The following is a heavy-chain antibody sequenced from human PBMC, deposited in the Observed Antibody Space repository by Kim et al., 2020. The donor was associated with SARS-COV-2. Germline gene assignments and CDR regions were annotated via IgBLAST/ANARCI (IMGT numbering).Heavy chain of an antibody. Sequence: GGSLRLSCAASGFTFSSYGMHWVRQAPGKGLEWVAVIWYDGSNKYYADSVKGRFTISRDNSKNTLYLQMNSLRAEDTAVYYCAKGIGVDYDFWPGDYWGQGTLVTVSS. CDR1: GFTFSSYG. J-gene: IGHJ4*02. D-gene: IGHD3-3*01. CDR2: IWYDGSNK. CDR3: AKGIGVDYDFWPGDY. V-gene: IGHV3-33*06.